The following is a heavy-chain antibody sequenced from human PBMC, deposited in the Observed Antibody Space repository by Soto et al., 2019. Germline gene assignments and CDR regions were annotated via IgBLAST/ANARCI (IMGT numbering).Heavy chain of an antibody. J-gene: IGHJ4*02. D-gene: IGHD4-17*01. Sequence: PGGSLRLSCAASGFTFSSYGMHWVRQAPGKGLEWVAVISYDGSNKYYADSGKGRVTIPRDNSKNTLYLQMNSLRAEDTAVYYCAKGYKPDYGDYDGDSGGDFDYWGQGTLVTVSS. V-gene: IGHV3-30*18. CDR2: ISYDGSNK. CDR3: AKGYKPDYGDYDGDSGGDFDY. CDR1: GFTFSSYG.